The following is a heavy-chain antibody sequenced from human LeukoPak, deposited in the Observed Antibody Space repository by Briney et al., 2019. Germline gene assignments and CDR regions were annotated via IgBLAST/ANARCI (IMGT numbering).Heavy chain of an antibody. J-gene: IGHJ4*02. V-gene: IGHV3-30*02. Sequence: GGSLRLSCAASGFTFSNYGMHWVRQAPGKGLEWVAFIRFDGSNKYYADSVKGRFTISRDNSKNTLYLQMNSLRAEDTDVYYCAKEVRGLEGYFDYWGQGTLVTVSS. CDR1: GFTFSNYG. D-gene: IGHD1-1*01. CDR2: IRFDGSNK. CDR3: AKEVRGLEGYFDY.